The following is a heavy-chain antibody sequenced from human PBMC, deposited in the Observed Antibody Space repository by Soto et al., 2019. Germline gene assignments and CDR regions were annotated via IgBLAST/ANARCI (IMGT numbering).Heavy chain of an antibody. CDR3: GKHLLNVYATGFDY. CDR1: GFTFSSYG. Sequence: QVQLVESGGGVVQPGRSLRLSCAASGFTFSSYGMHWVRQAPGKGLEWVAVISYDGSNKYYADSVKGRFTISRDNSKNTLDLQMDSLRGGDTAVYFCGKHLLNVYATGFDYWGQGTLVTVSS. D-gene: IGHD2-8*01. CDR2: ISYDGSNK. J-gene: IGHJ4*02. V-gene: IGHV3-30*18.